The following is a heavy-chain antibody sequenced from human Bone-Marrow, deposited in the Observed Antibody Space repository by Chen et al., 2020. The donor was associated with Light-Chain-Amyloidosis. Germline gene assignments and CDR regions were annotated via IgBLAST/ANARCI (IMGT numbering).Heavy chain of an antibody. CDR3: ARRRDGYNFDY. V-gene: IGHV5-51*01. J-gene: IGHJ4*02. Sequence: GQLEQSGPEVKKPGESLKISCKGSGYTFPNYWIGWVRQMPGKGLEWMGVIYPDDSDARYSPSFEGQVTISADKSITTAYLQWRSLKASDTDMYYCARRRDGYNFDYWGQGTLVTVSS. D-gene: IGHD5-12*01. CDR2: IYPDDSDA. CDR1: GYTFPNYW.